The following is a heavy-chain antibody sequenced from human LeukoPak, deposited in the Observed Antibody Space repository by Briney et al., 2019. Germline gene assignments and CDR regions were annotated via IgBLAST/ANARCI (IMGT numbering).Heavy chain of an antibody. V-gene: IGHV3-48*01. D-gene: IGHD1-14*01. CDR1: GFTFSSYS. Sequence: GGSLRLSCAASGFTFSSYSMNWVRQAPGKGLEWVSYISSSSTTTYISRSSSTIYYADSVKGRFTISRDNSKNTVYLQMNTLRAEDTAIYYCGKDRWQTAGPSDYWGQGTLVTVSS. CDR3: GKDRWQTAGPSDY. J-gene: IGHJ4*02. CDR2: ISRSSSTI.